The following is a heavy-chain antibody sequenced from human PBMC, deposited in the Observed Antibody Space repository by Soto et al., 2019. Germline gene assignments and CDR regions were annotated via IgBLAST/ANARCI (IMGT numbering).Heavy chain of an antibody. Sequence: QVQLVQSGAEVKKPGASVKVSCKASGYTFTSYDINWVRQATGQGLEWMGWMNPNSGNTGYAQKYQGRVTMTRNTSRSTAYMELSSLRSEDTAVYYCARGRAGIAAAGKRWGQDWFDPWGQGTLVTVSS. J-gene: IGHJ5*02. V-gene: IGHV1-8*01. D-gene: IGHD6-13*01. CDR2: MNPNSGNT. CDR3: ARGRAGIAAAGKRWGQDWFDP. CDR1: GYTFTSYD.